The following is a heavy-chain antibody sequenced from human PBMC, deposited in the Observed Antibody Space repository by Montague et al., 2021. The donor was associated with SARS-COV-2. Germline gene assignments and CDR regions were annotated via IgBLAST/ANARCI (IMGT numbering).Heavy chain of an antibody. V-gene: IGHV4-61*05. CDR2: ISHTEST. Sequence: SETLSLTCTVSGGSISSTSYYWGWIRQPPGKGLEWIGFISHTESTNYXPSLESRVSISIDTSKSQFSLRVRSVTAADTAVYYCARSVQFAYGLDVWGQGTTVTISS. J-gene: IGHJ6*02. CDR1: GGSISSTSYY. D-gene: IGHD3-16*01. CDR3: ARSVQFAYGLDV.